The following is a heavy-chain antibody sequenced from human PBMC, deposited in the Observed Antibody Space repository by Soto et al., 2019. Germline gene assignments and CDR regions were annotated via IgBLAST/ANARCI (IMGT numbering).Heavy chain of an antibody. D-gene: IGHD6-19*01. CDR2: ITSHGHIT. CDR3: AKGVPGIAVAGTGYFQH. Sequence: GGSLRLSCSASGFTFSNYDMVWVRQAPGKGLEYISAITSHGHITYYADSVKGRFTIPRDNSKNTLYLQMNSLRAEDTAVYYYAKGVPGIAVAGTGYFQHWGQGTLVTVSS. V-gene: IGHV3-64*04. CDR1: GFTFSNYD. J-gene: IGHJ1*01.